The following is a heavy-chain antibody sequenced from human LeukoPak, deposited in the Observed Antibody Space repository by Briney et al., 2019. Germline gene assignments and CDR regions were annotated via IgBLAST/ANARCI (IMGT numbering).Heavy chain of an antibody. Sequence: PSETLSLTCTVSGGSISSSSYYWGWIRQPPGKGLEWIGSIYYSGSTYYNPSLKSRVTISVDTSKNQFSLKLSSVTAADTAVYYCARGELWYFDLWGRGTLVTVSS. J-gene: IGHJ2*01. V-gene: IGHV4-39*07. D-gene: IGHD3-10*01. CDR1: GGSISSSSYY. CDR3: ARGELWYFDL. CDR2: IYYSGST.